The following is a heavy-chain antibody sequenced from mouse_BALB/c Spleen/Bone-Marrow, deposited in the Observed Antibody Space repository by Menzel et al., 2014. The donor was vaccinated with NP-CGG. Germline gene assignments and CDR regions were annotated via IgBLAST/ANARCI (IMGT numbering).Heavy chain of an antibody. CDR1: GYAFXSYW. D-gene: IGHD2-3*01. Sequence: VKLMESGAELVRPGSSVKISCKASGYAFXSYWMNWVKQRPGQGLEWIGQIYPGDGDTNYNGKFKGKATLTADKSSSTAYMQLSSLTSEDSAVYFCARLDGYYPYYAMDYWGQGTSVTVSS. J-gene: IGHJ4*01. CDR3: ARLDGYYPYYAMDY. V-gene: IGHV1-80*01. CDR2: IYPGDGDT.